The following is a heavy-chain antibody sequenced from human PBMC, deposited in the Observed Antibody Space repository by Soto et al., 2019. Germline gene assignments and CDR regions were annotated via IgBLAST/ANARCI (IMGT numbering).Heavy chain of an antibody. CDR3: ASELTPRFKHWYFDL. CDR1: GGTFSSYA. J-gene: IGHJ2*01. CDR2: IIPIFGTA. Sequence: QVQLVQSGAEVKKPGSSVKVSCKASGGTFSSYAISWVRQAPGQGLEWMGGIIPIFGTANYAQKFQGRVTITADESTSTAYMELSSLRSEDTAVYYCASELTPRFKHWYFDLWGRGTLVTVSS. D-gene: IGHD2-8*01. V-gene: IGHV1-69*01.